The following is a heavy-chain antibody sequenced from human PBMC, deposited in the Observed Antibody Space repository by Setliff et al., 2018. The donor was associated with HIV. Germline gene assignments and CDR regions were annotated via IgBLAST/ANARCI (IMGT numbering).Heavy chain of an antibody. CDR2: INSDGTST. J-gene: IGHJ4*02. CDR3: ARDLSYDYDRSSDTFDY. Sequence: GGSLRLSCAASGFTFSPYWMHWVRQAPGKGLVWVSRINSDGTSTTYADSVKGRFNTSRDNAKNTRYLQMNSLRAEDTAVYCCARDLSYDYDRSSDTFDYWGQGTLVTSPQ. V-gene: IGHV3-74*03. CDR1: GFTFSPYW. D-gene: IGHD3-22*01.